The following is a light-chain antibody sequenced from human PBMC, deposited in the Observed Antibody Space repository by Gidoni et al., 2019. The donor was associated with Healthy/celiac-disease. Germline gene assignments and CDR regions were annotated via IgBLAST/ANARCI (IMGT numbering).Light chain of an antibody. CDR3: CSYAGSSTYV. V-gene: IGLV2-23*01. J-gene: IGLJ1*01. CDR2: EGS. Sequence: QSPHSQPASVSGSPGQSITISCTGTSSDVWSYNLGSWYQQHPGKAPKLMIYEGSKRPSGVSNRFSGSKSGNTASLTISGLQAEDEADYYCCSYAGSSTYVFGTGTKVTVL. CDR1: SSDVWSYNL.